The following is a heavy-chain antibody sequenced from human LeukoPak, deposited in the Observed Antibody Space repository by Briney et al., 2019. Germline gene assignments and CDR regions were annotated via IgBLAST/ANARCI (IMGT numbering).Heavy chain of an antibody. CDR1: GYTLTGYY. CDR3: ARGLIAAAGSRYFQH. CDR2: INPNSGGT. D-gene: IGHD6-13*01. Sequence: ASVKVSCKASGYTLTGYYMHWVRQAPGQGLEWMGWINPNSGGTNYAQKFQGRVAMTRDTSISTAYMELSRLRSDDTAVYYCARGLIAAAGSRYFQHWGQGTLVTVSS. J-gene: IGHJ1*01. V-gene: IGHV1-2*02.